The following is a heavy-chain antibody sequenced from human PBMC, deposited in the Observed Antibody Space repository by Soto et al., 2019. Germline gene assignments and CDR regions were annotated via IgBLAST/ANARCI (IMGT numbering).Heavy chain of an antibody. CDR1: GCTFSSYG. Sequence: ASVKVSCKASGCTFSSYGISWVRQAPGQGLEWMGGISAYFGKANYAQKLQGRVTITTDASTSTAYMELSSLRSDDTAVYYCASTSLDYCSSTSCYTFDYWGQGTLVTVSS. V-gene: IGHV1-18*01. CDR2: ISAYFGKA. D-gene: IGHD2-2*02. J-gene: IGHJ4*02. CDR3: ASTSLDYCSSTSCYTFDY.